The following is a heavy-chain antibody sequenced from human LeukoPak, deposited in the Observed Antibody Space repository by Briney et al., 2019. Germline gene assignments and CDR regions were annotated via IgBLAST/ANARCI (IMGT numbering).Heavy chain of an antibody. V-gene: IGHV3-23*01. CDR2: ISGSGGIT. CDR3: ARGWDTGSFYMDV. J-gene: IGHJ6*03. D-gene: IGHD3-10*01. Sequence: PGGSLRLSCAASGFTFSSNAMSWVRQAPGKGLEWVSSISGSGGITYQADSVKGRFTISRDNSKNTLYLQMNSLRAEDTAVYYCARGWDTGSFYMDVWGKGTTVTISS. CDR1: GFTFSSNA.